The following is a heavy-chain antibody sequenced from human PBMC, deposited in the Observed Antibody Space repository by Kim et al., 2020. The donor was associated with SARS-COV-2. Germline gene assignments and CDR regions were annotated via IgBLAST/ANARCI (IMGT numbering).Heavy chain of an antibody. Sequence: ASVKVSCKVSGYTLTELSMHWVRQAPGKGLEWMGGFDPEDGETIYAQKFQGRVTMTEDTSTDTAYMELSSLRSEDTAVYYCATAPYSSSPPFFDYWGQGTLVTVSS. J-gene: IGHJ4*02. CDR3: ATAPYSSSPPFFDY. CDR1: GYTLTELS. V-gene: IGHV1-24*01. CDR2: FDPEDGET. D-gene: IGHD6-13*01.